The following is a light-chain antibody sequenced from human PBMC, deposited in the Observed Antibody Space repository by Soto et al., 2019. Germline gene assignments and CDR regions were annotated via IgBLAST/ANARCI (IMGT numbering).Light chain of an antibody. Sequence: QSVLTQPHSVSGAPGQRVTISCTGSSSNIGAGYDVHWYQHLPGTAPKLLMYGNNNRPSGVPDRFSGSQSGTSASLAITGLQAEDEGDYYCQSYDSRHWVFGGGTKLTVL. CDR1: SSNIGAGYD. CDR3: QSYDSRHWV. CDR2: GNN. V-gene: IGLV1-40*01. J-gene: IGLJ3*02.